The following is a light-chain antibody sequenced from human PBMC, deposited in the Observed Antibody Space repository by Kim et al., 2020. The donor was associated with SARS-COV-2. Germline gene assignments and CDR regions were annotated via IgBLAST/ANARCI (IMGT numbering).Light chain of an antibody. CDR1: QSISNY. CDR3: QQSYSTPLT. J-gene: IGKJ4*01. V-gene: IGKV1-39*01. CDR2: AAS. Sequence: ASVGDRVTITCRASQSISNYLNWYQQKPGKAPKLLIYAASSLQSGVPSRFSGSGSGTDFTLTISSLQPEDFATYYCQQSYSTPLTFGGGTKVDIK.